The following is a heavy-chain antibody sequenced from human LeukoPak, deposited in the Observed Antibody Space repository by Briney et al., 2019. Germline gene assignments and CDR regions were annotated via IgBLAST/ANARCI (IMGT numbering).Heavy chain of an antibody. D-gene: IGHD2-15*01. CDR2: FNPRVGST. CDR3: ARDPVHIVVVVAATRSYYFDY. V-gene: IGHV1-46*01. Sequence: ASVNVSCKASRYTFTSYYMHWVRQAPGQRVGWVGIFNPRVGSTRYAQKFQGRVTMARDTSTSTVYMELSSLRSEDTAVYSCARDPVHIVVVVAATRSYYFDYWGQGTLVTVSS. CDR1: RYTFTSYY. J-gene: IGHJ4*02.